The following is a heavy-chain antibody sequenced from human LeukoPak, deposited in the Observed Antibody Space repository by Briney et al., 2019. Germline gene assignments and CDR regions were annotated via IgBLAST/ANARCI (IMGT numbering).Heavy chain of an antibody. J-gene: IGHJ4*02. CDR2: IYPEGST. V-gene: IGHV3-66*01. CDR1: GFAVISNY. CDR3: ARGDSSGWYYFDY. Sequence: PGGSLRLSCAASGFAVISNYMSWVRQAPGKGLEWVSVIYPEGSTYYADSVKARFTISRDNSKGTLYLQMNSLRAEDTAVYYCARGDSSGWYYFDYWGQGTLVTVSS. D-gene: IGHD6-19*01.